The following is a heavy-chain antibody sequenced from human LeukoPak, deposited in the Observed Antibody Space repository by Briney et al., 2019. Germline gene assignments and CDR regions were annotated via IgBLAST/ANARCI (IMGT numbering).Heavy chain of an antibody. V-gene: IGHV3-9*01. CDR1: GFNFHEYA. CDR2: VLSNSDHV. D-gene: IGHD4-17*01. Sequence: GGSLRLSCTASGFNFHEYAFHWVRQVPGKGLEWVSGVLSNSDHVGYADSVKGRFTTSRDNAKNSLYLQMNSLRSGDTALYYCAKDRSGDLDTWGQGTLVTVSS. J-gene: IGHJ5*01. CDR3: AKDRSGDLDT.